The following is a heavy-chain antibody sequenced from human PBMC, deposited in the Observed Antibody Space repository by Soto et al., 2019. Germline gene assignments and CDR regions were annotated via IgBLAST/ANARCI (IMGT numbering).Heavy chain of an antibody. CDR2: IRSKAYGGTT. CDR1: GFTFGDYA. V-gene: IGHV3-49*03. D-gene: IGHD3-10*01. CDR3: TRDLPTAPRGVAY. J-gene: IGHJ4*02. Sequence: GGSLRLSCTASGFTFGDYAMSWFRQAPGKGLEWVGFIRSKAYGGTTEYAASVKGRFTISRDDSKSIAYLQMNSLKTEDTAVYYCTRDLPTAPRGVAYWGQGTLVTVSS.